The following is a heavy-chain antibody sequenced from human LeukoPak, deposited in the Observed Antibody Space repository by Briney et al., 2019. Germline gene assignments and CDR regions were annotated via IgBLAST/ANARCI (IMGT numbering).Heavy chain of an antibody. CDR1: GGSITSGGYY. Sequence: PSQTLSLTCTVSGGSITSGGYYWSWIRQHPGKGLEWIGYIHYSGSTYYNPSLNSRLTISVDTSKNQFSLQLNSVTPEDTAVYYCAREGGYCSGGSCYPNGRNYFDYWGQGTLVTVSS. J-gene: IGHJ4*02. D-gene: IGHD2-15*01. CDR3: AREGGYCSGGSCYPNGRNYFDY. V-gene: IGHV4-31*03. CDR2: IHYSGST.